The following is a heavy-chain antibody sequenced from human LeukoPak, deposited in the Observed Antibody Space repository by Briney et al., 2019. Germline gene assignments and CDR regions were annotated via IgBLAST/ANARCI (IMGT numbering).Heavy chain of an antibody. CDR2: ISAYNGNT. CDR3: ARSRTSGYSNYPDYYYYYYMDV. J-gene: IGHJ6*03. D-gene: IGHD4-11*01. Sequence: GASVKVSCKASGYTFTSYGISWVRQAPGQGLEWMGWISAYNGNTNYAQKLQGRVTMTTDTSTSTAYMELRSLRSDDTTVYYCARSRTSGYSNYPDYYYYYYMDVWGKGTTVTVSS. V-gene: IGHV1-18*01. CDR1: GYTFTSYG.